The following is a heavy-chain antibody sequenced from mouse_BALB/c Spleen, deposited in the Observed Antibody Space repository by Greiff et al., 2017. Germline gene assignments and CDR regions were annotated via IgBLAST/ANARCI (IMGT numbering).Heavy chain of an antibody. V-gene: IGHV5-17*02. CDR1: GFTFSSFG. D-gene: IGHD2-4*01. CDR2: ISSGSSTI. Sequence: EVHLVESGGGLVQPGGSRKLSCAASGFTFSSFGMHWVRQAPEKGLEWVAYISSGSSTIYYADTVKGRFTISRDNPKNTLFLQMTSLRSEDTAMYYCATTMITTYYAMDYWGQGTSVTVSS. CDR3: ATTMITTYYAMDY. J-gene: IGHJ4*01.